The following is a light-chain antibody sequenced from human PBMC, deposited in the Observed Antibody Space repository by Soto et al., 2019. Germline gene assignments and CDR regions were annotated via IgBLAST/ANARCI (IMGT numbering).Light chain of an antibody. CDR1: QSISNC. V-gene: IGKV1-5*03. J-gene: IGKJ1*01. CDR3: QQYGANSPLT. CDR2: KAS. Sequence: DIQVTQSPSTLSASVGDRVTITCRASQSISNCLAWYQQKPGKAPKVLIYKASSLESGVPSRFSGSGSGTQSTLTIRSLQTEDFAAYYCQQYGANSPLTFGQGTKVEIK.